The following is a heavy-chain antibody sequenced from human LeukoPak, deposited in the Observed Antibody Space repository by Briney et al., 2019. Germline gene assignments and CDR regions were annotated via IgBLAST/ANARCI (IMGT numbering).Heavy chain of an antibody. J-gene: IGHJ4*02. CDR1: GGSISSYY. CDR2: IYNSGST. Sequence: SETLSLTCTVSGGSISSYYWSWIRQPPGKGLEWIGYIYNSGSTNYNPFLKSRVTISVDTSKTQFSLKLSSVTAADTAVYYCASLSLGSSWADYWGQGTLVTVSS. V-gene: IGHV4-59*08. CDR3: ASLSLGSSWADY. D-gene: IGHD6-13*01.